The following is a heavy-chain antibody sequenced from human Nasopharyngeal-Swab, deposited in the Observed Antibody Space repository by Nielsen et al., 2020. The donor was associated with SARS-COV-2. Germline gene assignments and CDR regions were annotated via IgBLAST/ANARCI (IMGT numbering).Heavy chain of an antibody. CDR2: ISSSSSYI. V-gene: IGHV3-21*01. CDR3: TRDRDSWSGYWLVAGWFGP. Sequence: WIRQSPGQGLEWVSSISSSSSYIYYADSVKGRFTISRDNAKNSLYLQMNRLRAEDTAVYYCTRDRDSWSGYWLVAGWFGPWGQGTLVTVSS. D-gene: IGHD3-3*01. J-gene: IGHJ5*02.